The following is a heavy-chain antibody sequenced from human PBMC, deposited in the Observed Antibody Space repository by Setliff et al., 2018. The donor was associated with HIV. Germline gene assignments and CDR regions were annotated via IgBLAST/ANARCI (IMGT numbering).Heavy chain of an antibody. CDR2: VYPGDSDT. CDR3: ARRRTSGSLLDAFDV. V-gene: IGHV5-51*01. J-gene: IGHJ3*01. Sequence: GESLKISCKGSGYRFTNYWIGWVRQMPGKGLEWMGIVYPGDSDTKYSPSFRGQFAISADKSITTAFLQWSSLKASDTALYYCARRRTSGSLLDAFDVWGQGTMVTVSS. CDR1: GYRFTNYW. D-gene: IGHD1-26*01.